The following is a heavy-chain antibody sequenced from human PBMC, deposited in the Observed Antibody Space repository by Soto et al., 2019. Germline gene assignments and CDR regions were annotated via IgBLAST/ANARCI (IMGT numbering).Heavy chain of an antibody. CDR3: TKTTGHEHLNGTTRVNYLDP. V-gene: IGHV3-23*01. CDR1: RFTFSGYA. Sequence: QPGGSLRLSCAASRFTFSGYAMSWVRQAPGKGLEWVSAITGTGRSTYYADSVEGRFTISRDNSKNTLYLQMSSLRAEDTAVYYCTKTTGHEHLNGTTRVNYLDPWGQGPLVTVSS. J-gene: IGHJ5*02. D-gene: IGHD1-7*01. CDR2: ITGTGRST.